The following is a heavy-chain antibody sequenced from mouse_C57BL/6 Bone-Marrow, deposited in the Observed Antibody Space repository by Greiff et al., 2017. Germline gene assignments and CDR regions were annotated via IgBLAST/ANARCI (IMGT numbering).Heavy chain of an antibody. Sequence: VQLQQSGAELVKPGASVKISCKASGYTFTDYYINWVKQRPGQGLEWIGKIGPGSGSTYYNEKFKGKATLTVDTSSSTASLQLSSLTSKDSAVYFCARSLYYGKPYYYAMDYWGQGTSVTVSS. CDR1: GYTFTDYY. V-gene: IGHV1-77*01. J-gene: IGHJ4*01. CDR3: ARSLYYGKPYYYAMDY. D-gene: IGHD2-1*01. CDR2: IGPGSGST.